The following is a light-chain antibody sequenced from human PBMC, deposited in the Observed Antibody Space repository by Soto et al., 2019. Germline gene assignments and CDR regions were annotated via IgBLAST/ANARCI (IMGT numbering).Light chain of an antibody. Sequence: EIVLTQSPATLSLSPGERATLSCRASQSVSSYLAWYQQKPGQAPRLLIYDASNRATGIPARFSGSGSRPDVTLIISSLEPEVFAVYYCQQRSNWRFTFGPGTKVHIK. J-gene: IGKJ3*01. V-gene: IGKV3-11*01. CDR1: QSVSSY. CDR2: DAS. CDR3: QQRSNWRFT.